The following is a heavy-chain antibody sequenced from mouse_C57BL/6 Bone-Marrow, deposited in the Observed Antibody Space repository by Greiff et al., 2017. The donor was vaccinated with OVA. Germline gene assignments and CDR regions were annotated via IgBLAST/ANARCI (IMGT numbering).Heavy chain of an antibody. D-gene: IGHD1-1*01. CDR3: ARSFITTVVAHWYFDV. J-gene: IGHJ1*03. V-gene: IGHV1-36*01. CDR2: VYPYNGGT. Sequence: EVQLQESGPVLVKPGPSVKISCKASGFTFTDYYMHWVKQSHGKSLEWIGLVYPYNGGTSYNQKFKGKATLTVDTSSSTAYMELNSLTSEDSAVYYCARSFITTVVAHWYFDVWGTGTTVTVSS. CDR1: GFTFTDYY.